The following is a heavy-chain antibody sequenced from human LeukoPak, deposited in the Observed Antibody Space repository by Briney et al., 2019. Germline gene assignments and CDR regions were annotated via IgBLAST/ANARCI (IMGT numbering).Heavy chain of an antibody. CDR3: ATPSTRKYYYGMDF. CDR2: IVVGSGNT. Sequence: GTSVKVSSKPSGFTFTISAMQWVRQARGQRLEWIGWIVVGSGNTNYTQKFQERVTITRDMTTSTAYMELSSLRSEDTAAYYCATPSTRKYYYGMDFWGQGTTVTVSS. V-gene: IGHV1-58*02. CDR1: GFTFTISA. J-gene: IGHJ6*02.